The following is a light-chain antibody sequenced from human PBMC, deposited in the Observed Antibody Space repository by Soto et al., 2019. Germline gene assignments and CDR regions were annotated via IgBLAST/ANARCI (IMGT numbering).Light chain of an antibody. Sequence: QSVLTQPPSASGTPGQRVTISCSGSSSNIGSNYVYWYQQLPGTAPKLLIYRNNQRPSGVPDQFSGSKSGTSASLAISGLRSEDEADYYCAAWDDSLSGRMFGGGTKLTVL. CDR2: RNN. CDR1: SSNIGSNY. V-gene: IGLV1-47*01. CDR3: AAWDDSLSGRM. J-gene: IGLJ3*02.